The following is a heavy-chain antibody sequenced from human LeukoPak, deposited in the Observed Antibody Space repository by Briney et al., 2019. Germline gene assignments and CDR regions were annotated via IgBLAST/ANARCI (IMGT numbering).Heavy chain of an antibody. CDR2: INPNSGGT. J-gene: IGHJ4*02. V-gene: IGHV1-2*02. Sequence: GASVKVSCKASGYTFNTYGITWVRQAPGQGLEWMGWINPNSGGTNYAQKFQGRVTMTRDTSISTAYMELSRLRSDDTAVYYCARGRYSIMITFGGVMTFDYWGQGTLVTVSS. CDR3: ARGRYSIMITFGGVMTFDY. CDR1: GYTFNTYG. D-gene: IGHD3-16*01.